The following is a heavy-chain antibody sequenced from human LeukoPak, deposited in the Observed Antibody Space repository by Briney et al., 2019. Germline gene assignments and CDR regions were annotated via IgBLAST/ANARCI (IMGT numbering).Heavy chain of an antibody. CDR2: INHSGGT. J-gene: IGHJ5*02. D-gene: IGHD4-23*01. V-gene: IGHV4-34*01. Sequence: KPSETLSLTCAVYGGSFSGYYWSWIRQPPEKGLEWIGEINHSGGTNYNPSLNSRVTISVDTSKNQFSLKLSSVTAADTAVYYCARTPGDYGGNSESDWFDPWGQGTLVTVSS. CDR3: ARTPGDYGGNSESDWFDP. CDR1: GGSFSGYY.